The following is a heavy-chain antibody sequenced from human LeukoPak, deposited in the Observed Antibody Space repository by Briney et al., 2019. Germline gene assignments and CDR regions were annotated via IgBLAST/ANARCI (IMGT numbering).Heavy chain of an antibody. V-gene: IGHV3-53*01. J-gene: IGHJ4*02. Sequence: PSETLSLTCTVSGDSISSYYWSWVRQAPGKGLEWVSIIYSDGRTYYADSVKGRFTMSRDNSKNTLSLQMNSLRAEDTAVYYCARGADFWGQGTLVTVSS. CDR2: IYSDGRT. CDR1: GDSISSYY. CDR3: ARGADF.